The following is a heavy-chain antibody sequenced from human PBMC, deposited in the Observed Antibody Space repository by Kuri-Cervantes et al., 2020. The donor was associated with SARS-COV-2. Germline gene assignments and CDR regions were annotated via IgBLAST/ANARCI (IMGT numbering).Heavy chain of an antibody. Sequence: SETLSLTCTVSGGSISSSSYYWGWIRQPPGKGLEWIGSIYYSGSTYYNPSLKSRVTISVDTSKNQFSLKLSSVPAADTAVYYCARIGSSGPASRYYYYYYMDVWVKGTTVTVSS. V-gene: IGHV4-39*07. CDR1: GGSISSSSYY. CDR3: ARIGSSGPASRYYYYYYMDV. D-gene: IGHD3-22*01. CDR2: IYYSGST. J-gene: IGHJ6*03.